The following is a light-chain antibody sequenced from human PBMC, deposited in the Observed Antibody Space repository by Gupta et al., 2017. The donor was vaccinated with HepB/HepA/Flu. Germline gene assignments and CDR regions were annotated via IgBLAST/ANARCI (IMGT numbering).Light chain of an antibody. Sequence: EIVMTQSPATLSVSPGESATLSCRASQSVGSNLAWYQQKPGQAPRLLIYGASTRATGVPARFSGAGSGTEFTLTISSLQSEDFAVYSCHQDYNWPLTFGGGTKVEIK. CDR2: GAS. J-gene: IGKJ4*01. CDR3: HQDYNWPLT. V-gene: IGKV3-15*01. CDR1: QSVGSN.